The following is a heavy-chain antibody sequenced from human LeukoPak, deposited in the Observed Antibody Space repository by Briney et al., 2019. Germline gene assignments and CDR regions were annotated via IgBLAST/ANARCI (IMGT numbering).Heavy chain of an antibody. D-gene: IGHD2-21*02. CDR1: GFTFSSYA. CDR3: AKVTAMTIDAFDI. V-gene: IGHV3-23*01. Sequence: GVSLRLSCAASGFTFSSYAMSWVRQAPGKGLEWVSAISGSGGSTYYADSVKGRFTISRDNSKNTLYLQMNSLRAEDTAVYYCAKVTAMTIDAFDIWGQGTMVTVSS. CDR2: ISGSGGST. J-gene: IGHJ3*02.